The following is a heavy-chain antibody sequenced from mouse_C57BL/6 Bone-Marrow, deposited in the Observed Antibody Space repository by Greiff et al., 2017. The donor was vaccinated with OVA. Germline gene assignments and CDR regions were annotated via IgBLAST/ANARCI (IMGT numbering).Heavy chain of an antibody. CDR1: GYTFTSNW. CDR2: IYPSDSET. V-gene: IGHV1-61*01. J-gene: IGHJ1*03. Sequence: QVQLQQPGAELVRPGSSVKLSCKASGYTFTSNWMDWVKQRPGQGLEWIGNIYPSDSETHYNQKFKDKATLTVDKSSSTAYMQLSSLTSEDSAVYYCARGATVWSFDVWGTGTTVTVSS. D-gene: IGHD1-1*01. CDR3: ARGATVWSFDV.